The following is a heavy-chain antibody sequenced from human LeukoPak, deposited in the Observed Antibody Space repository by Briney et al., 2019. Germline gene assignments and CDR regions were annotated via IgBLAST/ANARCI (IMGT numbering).Heavy chain of an antibody. J-gene: IGHJ4*02. D-gene: IGHD2/OR15-2a*01. Sequence: GGSLRLSCAASGFTFSIYGMHWVRQAPGKGLEWVAFIRNDESNKYYTDSVKGRFTISRDNSNNTLYLQMNSLRAEDTAVYFCAKGNPNDYWGQGTLVTVSS. CDR2: IRNDESNK. CDR3: AKGNPNDY. V-gene: IGHV3-30*02. CDR1: GFTFSIYG.